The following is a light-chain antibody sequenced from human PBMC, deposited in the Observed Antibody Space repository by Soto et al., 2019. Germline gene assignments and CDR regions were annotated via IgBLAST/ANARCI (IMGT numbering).Light chain of an antibody. Sequence: EIVLTQSPGTLSLSPGERATLSCRASQSIKSSSLAWYQQRPGQAPRLLIYGASSRATGIPDKFNGSGSGTDFTLTISRLEPEDFAIYYCQQYGSSPRTFGQGTKVDIK. V-gene: IGKV3-20*01. J-gene: IGKJ1*01. CDR1: QSIKSSS. CDR3: QQYGSSPRT. CDR2: GAS.